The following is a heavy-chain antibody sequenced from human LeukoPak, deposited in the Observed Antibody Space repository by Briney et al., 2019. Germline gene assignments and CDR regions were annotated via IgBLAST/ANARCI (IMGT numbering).Heavy chain of an antibody. CDR2: ISNDGGGT. D-gene: IGHD3-22*01. CDR3: AKGGSGYFLDF. CDR1: GFIFNNYG. Sequence: GGSLRLSCAASGFIFNNYGLVWVRQAPGKGLEWVSAISNDGGGTTYADLVKGRFTISRDNSKNTLFLQMNSLRGEDTALYYCAKGGSGYFLDFWGQGTLVTVSS. V-gene: IGHV3-23*01. J-gene: IGHJ4*02.